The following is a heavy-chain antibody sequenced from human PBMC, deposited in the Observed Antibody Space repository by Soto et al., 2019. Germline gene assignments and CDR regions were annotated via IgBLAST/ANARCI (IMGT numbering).Heavy chain of an antibody. D-gene: IGHD6-13*01. CDR2: IVPIFGTA. J-gene: IGHJ6*02. CDR1: GGTFSSYA. CDR3: ARERGSSWSLYYYYYGMDV. V-gene: IGHV1-69*13. Sequence: GASVKVSCKASGGTFSSYAISWVRQAPGQGLEWMGGIVPIFGTANYAQKFQGRVTITADESTSTAYMELSSLRSGDTAVYYCARERGSSWSLYYYYYGMDVWGQGTTVTVSS.